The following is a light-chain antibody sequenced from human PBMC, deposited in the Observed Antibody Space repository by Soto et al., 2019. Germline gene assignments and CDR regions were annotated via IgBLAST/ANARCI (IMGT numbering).Light chain of an antibody. Sequence: QSALTQPASVSGSPGQSITISCTGTSSDVGGYNYVSWYQQHPGKAPKLMIYDVSNRPAGVSNRFSGSKSGNTPSLTISGLQAEDEADYYYSSYTSSSTLGHVVFGGGTKLTVL. CDR3: SSYTSSSTLGHVV. CDR1: SSDVGGYNY. CDR2: DVS. V-gene: IGLV2-14*01. J-gene: IGLJ2*01.